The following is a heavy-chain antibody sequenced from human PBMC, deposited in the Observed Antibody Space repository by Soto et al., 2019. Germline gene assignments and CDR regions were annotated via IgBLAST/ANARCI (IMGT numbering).Heavy chain of an antibody. V-gene: IGHV3-7*05. D-gene: IGHD2-2*01. CDR1: GFTFSSYW. Sequence: EVQLVESGGGLVQPGGSLRLSCAASGFTFSSYWMSWVRQAPGKGLEWVANIKQDGSEKYYVDSVKGRFTLSRDNAKNSLYLQMNSLRAEDTAVYYCARDLGDIVVVEASTYYYYGMDVWGQGTTVTVSS. J-gene: IGHJ6*02. CDR3: ARDLGDIVVVEASTYYYYGMDV. CDR2: IKQDGSEK.